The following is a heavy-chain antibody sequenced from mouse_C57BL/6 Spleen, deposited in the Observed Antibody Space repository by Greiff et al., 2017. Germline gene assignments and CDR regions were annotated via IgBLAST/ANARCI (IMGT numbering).Heavy chain of an antibody. CDR2: IHPNSGST. V-gene: IGHV1-64*01. CDR1: GYTFTSYW. J-gene: IGHJ4*01. CDR3: ARSGYYGSSPLYAMDY. D-gene: IGHD1-1*01. Sequence: QVQLQQPGAELVKPGASVKLSCKASGYTFTSYWMHWVKQRPGQGLEWIGMIHPNSGSTNYNEKFKSKATLTVDKSSSTAYMQLSSLTSEDSAVYYCARSGYYGSSPLYAMDYWGQGTSVTVSS.